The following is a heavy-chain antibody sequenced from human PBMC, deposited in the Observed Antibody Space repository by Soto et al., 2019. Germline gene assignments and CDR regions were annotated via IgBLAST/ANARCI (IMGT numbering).Heavy chain of an antibody. CDR2: ISSDGNSK. Sequence: EGSLRLSCAASGFTFSTFSMHWVRQAPGKGLEWVAVISSDGNSKFYADSVKGRFTISRDNSKNTLYLEMNSLRVEDTAVYYCARSINPWGQGTLVTVSS. CDR3: ARSINP. V-gene: IGHV3-30-3*01. CDR1: GFTFSTFS. J-gene: IGHJ5*02. D-gene: IGHD3-10*01.